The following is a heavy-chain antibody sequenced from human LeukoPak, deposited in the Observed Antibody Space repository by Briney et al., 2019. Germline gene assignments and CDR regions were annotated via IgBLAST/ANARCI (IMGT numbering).Heavy chain of an antibody. CDR2: IYTSGST. D-gene: IGHD6-13*01. Sequence: SETLSLSCTVSGGSISSYYWSWIRQLPGKGLEWIGYIYTSGSTNYNPSLKSRVTISVDTSKNQFSLKLSSVTAADTAVYYCARVLAQLLPGWNYYYMDVWGKGTTVTVSS. J-gene: IGHJ6*03. V-gene: IGHV4-4*09. CDR1: GGSISSYY. CDR3: ARVLAQLLPGWNYYYMDV.